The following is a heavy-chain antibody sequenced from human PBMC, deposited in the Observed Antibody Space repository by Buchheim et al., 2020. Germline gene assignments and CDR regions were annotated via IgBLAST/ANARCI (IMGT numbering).Heavy chain of an antibody. CDR1: GFTFSSYA. CDR2: ISGSGGST. CDR3: AKDIRHYYGSGSYYRD. Sequence: EVQLLESGGGLVQPGGSLRLSCAASGFTFSSYAMSWVRQAPGKGLEWVSAISGSGGSTYYADSVKGRFTISRDNSQNTPYLQMNSLRAEDTAVYYCAKDIRHYYGSGSYYRDWGQGTL. D-gene: IGHD3-10*01. J-gene: IGHJ4*02. V-gene: IGHV3-23*01.